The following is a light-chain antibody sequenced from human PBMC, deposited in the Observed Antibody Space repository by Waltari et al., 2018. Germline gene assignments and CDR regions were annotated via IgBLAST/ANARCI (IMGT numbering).Light chain of an antibody. CDR1: QSISNW. CDR2: KTS. Sequence: DIQMTQSPSTLSASVGDRVTITCRASQSISNWLARYQQKPGKAPKFLIYKTSNLESGVPSRFSGSGSGTEFTLTISSLQPDDFATYYCQQYNVYSLTFGGGTKVEIK. J-gene: IGKJ4*01. CDR3: QQYNVYSLT. V-gene: IGKV1-5*03.